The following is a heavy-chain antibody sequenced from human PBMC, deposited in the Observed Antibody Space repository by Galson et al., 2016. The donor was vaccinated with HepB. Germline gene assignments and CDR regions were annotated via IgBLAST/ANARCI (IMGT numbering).Heavy chain of an antibody. J-gene: IGHJ4*02. D-gene: IGHD3-22*01. CDR2: IWSDGSNK. CDR3: SREGPLWLACFDN. V-gene: IGHV3-33*01. CDR1: GFTFSDFG. Sequence: SLRLSCAASGFTFSDFGMHWVRQAPGKGLEWLAGIWSDGSNKYYADSVKGRITISRDNSKNALSLQMNSLRAENTAVYYCSREGPLWLACFDNWGQGTLVTVSS.